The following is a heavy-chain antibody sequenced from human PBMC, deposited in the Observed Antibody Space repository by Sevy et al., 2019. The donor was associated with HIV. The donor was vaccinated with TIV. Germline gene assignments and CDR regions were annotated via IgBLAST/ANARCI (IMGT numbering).Heavy chain of an antibody. D-gene: IGHD3-22*01. CDR2: ISGSGGST. V-gene: IGHV3-23*01. Sequence: GGSLRLSCAASGFTFSSYAMSWVRQAPGKGLEWVSAISGSGGSTYYAASVKGRFTISRDNSKNTLYLQMNSLRAEDTAVYYCAKVAYYYDSSGYFDYWGQGTLVTVSS. CDR1: GFTFSSYA. CDR3: AKVAYYYDSSGYFDY. J-gene: IGHJ4*02.